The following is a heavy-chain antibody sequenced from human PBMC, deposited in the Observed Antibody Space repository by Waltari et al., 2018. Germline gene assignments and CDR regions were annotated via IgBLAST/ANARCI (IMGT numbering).Heavy chain of an antibody. CDR1: GYIFANFG. CDR2: IKTYNGDT. J-gene: IGHJ4*02. CDR3: ARRIAIRGVPALDF. V-gene: IGHV1-18*01. Sequence: QIQLVQSGGEVKQPGASMRVSCKTSGYIFANFGISWVRQAPGQGLEWMGWIKTYNGDTDYAQKFQGRVTMTADTSTTTVYVHVRSPRSDDTAVYYCARRIAIRGVPALDFWGQGTPVTVSS. D-gene: IGHD3-10*01.